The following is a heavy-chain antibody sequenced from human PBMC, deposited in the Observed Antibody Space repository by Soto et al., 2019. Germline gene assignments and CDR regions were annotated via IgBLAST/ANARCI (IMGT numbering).Heavy chain of an antibody. CDR1: GYTFTSYA. D-gene: IGHD3-10*01. CDR3: ARAFAGMVRGVSPFDP. Sequence: GASVKVSCKAPGYTFTSYAMHWVRQAPGQRLEWMGWINAGNGNTKYSQKFQGRVTITRDTSASTAYMELSSLRSEDTAVYYCARAFAGMVRGVSPFDPWGQGTLVTVSS. CDR2: INAGNGNT. J-gene: IGHJ5*02. V-gene: IGHV1-3*01.